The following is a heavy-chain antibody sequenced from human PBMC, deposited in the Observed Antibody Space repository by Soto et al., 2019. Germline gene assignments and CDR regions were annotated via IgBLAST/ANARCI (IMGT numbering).Heavy chain of an antibody. CDR1: GFTFSSYA. V-gene: IGHV3-30-3*01. D-gene: IGHD4-17*01. J-gene: IGHJ4*02. CDR3: ARGADLSGSTVTFDY. Sequence: GGSLRLSCAASGFTFSSYAMHWVRQAPGKGLEGVAVISYDGSNKYYADSVKGRFTISRDNSKNTLYLQMNSLRAEDTAVYYCARGADLSGSTVTFDYWGQGTLVTVSS. CDR2: ISYDGSNK.